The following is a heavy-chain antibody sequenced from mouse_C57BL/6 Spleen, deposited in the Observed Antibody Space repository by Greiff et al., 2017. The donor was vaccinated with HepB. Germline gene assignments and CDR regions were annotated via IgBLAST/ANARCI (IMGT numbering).Heavy chain of an antibody. V-gene: IGHV1-69*01. J-gene: IGHJ2*01. CDR1: GYTFTSYW. CDR3: ARGGDFDY. CDR2: IDPSDSYT. Sequence: QVQLQQPGAELVMPGASVKLSCKASGYTFTSYWMHWVKQRPGQGLEWIGEIDPSDSYTNYNQKFKGKSTLTVDKSSSTAYMQLSSLTSEDSAVYYGARGGDFDYWGQGTTLTVSS.